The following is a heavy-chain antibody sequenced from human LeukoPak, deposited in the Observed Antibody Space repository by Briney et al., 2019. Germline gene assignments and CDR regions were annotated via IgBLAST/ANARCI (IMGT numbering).Heavy chain of an antibody. Sequence: SQTLSLTCAISGDSVSSNSAAWNWIRQSPSRGLEWLGRTYYRSKWYNDYAVSVKSRITINPDTSKNQFSLQLNSVTPEDTAVYYCARDGDSSGWYEGAFDIWGQGTMVTVSS. D-gene: IGHD6-19*01. CDR2: TYYRSKWYN. J-gene: IGHJ3*02. CDR3: ARDGDSSGWYEGAFDI. V-gene: IGHV6-1*01. CDR1: GDSVSSNSAA.